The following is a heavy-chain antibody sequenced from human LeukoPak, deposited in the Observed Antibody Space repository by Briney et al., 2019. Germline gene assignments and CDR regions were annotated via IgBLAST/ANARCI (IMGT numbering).Heavy chain of an antibody. V-gene: IGHV4-39*07. Sequence: SETLSLTCTVSGGSISSSDSYWGWIRQSPGKGLEWIGNIYYSGTTYYNPSLKSRVTISVDTSKNQFSLKLSSVTAADTAVYYCAKVSSRYYDSSGYPVVNWFDPWGQGTLVTVSS. D-gene: IGHD3-22*01. CDR2: IYYSGTT. J-gene: IGHJ5*02. CDR3: AKVSSRYYDSSGYPVVNWFDP. CDR1: GGSISSSDSY.